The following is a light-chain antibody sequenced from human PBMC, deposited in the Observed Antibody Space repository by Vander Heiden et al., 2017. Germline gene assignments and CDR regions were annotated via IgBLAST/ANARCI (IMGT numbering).Light chain of an antibody. CDR2: SDN. J-gene: IGLJ2*01. Sequence: QSVLTQPPSASGTPGQRVTISCSGVSSNIGSNTVNWYRQLPGTAPKLLIYSDNQRPSGVPDRFSGSKSGTSASLAISGLQSEDEADYFCVAWDDSLDGVVFGGGTKLTVL. CDR3: VAWDDSLDGVV. V-gene: IGLV1-44*01. CDR1: SSNIGSNT.